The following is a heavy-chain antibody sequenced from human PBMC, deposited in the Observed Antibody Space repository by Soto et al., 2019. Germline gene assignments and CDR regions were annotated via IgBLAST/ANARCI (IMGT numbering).Heavy chain of an antibody. V-gene: IGHV4-59*01. J-gene: IGHJ4*02. Sequence: PSETLSLTCPVSGGSISSYYWSWIRQPPGKGLEWIGYIYYSGSTNYNPSLKSRVTISVDTSKNQFSLKLSSVTAADTAVYYCARGGYYGSREFDYWGQGTLVTVSS. D-gene: IGHD3-10*01. CDR1: GGSISSYY. CDR3: ARGGYYGSREFDY. CDR2: IYYSGST.